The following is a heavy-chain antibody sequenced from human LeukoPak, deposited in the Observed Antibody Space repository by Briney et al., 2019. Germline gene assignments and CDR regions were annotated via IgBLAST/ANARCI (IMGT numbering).Heavy chain of an antibody. CDR2: IRNNGDGA. Sequence: GGPLSSSWAALGFIFSDLAWHWAGKAQGKGLEWVSGIRNNGDGAYRADSVKGRFTISRDNSNNTVYLQMDSLRVEDTAIYYCAKVLRVGRLLTISLESWGQGTLVTVPS. CDR3: AKVLRVGRLLTISLES. CDR1: GFIFSDLA. V-gene: IGHV3-23*01. J-gene: IGHJ4*02. D-gene: IGHD3-10*01.